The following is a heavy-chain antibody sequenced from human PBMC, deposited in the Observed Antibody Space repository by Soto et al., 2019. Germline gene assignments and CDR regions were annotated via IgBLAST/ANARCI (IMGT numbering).Heavy chain of an antibody. D-gene: IGHD6-13*01. CDR3: ARDSSSWYNWFDP. CDR2: IYYSGST. Sequence: ETLSLTCTVSGGSISSYYWSWIRQPPGKGLEWIGYIYYSGSTNYSPSLKSRVTISVDTSKNQFSLKLSSVTAADTAVYCCARDSSSWYNWFDPWGQGTLVTVSS. V-gene: IGHV4-59*01. J-gene: IGHJ5*02. CDR1: GGSISSYY.